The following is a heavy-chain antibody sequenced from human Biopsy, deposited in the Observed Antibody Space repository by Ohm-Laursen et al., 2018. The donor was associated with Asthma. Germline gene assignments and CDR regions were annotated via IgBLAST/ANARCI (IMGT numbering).Heavy chain of an antibody. CDR1: GYTFNSAG. CDR3: ARAVDYSHYYGIDV. Sequence: SSVKVSCKTSGYTFNSAGITWVRQAPGQGLEWMGWVSVYNGNTKVAQKLQDRVTMITDTSTSTAYMELRSLRSDDTAVYFCARAVDYSHYYGIDVWGQGTAVTVS. D-gene: IGHD3-10*01. CDR2: VSVYNGNT. J-gene: IGHJ6*02. V-gene: IGHV1-18*01.